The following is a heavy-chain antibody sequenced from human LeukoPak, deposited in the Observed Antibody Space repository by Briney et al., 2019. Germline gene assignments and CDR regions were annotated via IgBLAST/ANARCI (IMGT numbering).Heavy chain of an antibody. CDR1: GYTFTGYY. CDR2: INPNSGGT. CDR3: ARDHKPRNWNYLNY. Sequence: GASVKVSCKASGYTFTGYYMHWVRQAPGQGLEWMGWINPNSGGTNYAQKFQGRVTMTRDTSISTAYMELSRLRSDDTAVYYCARDHKPRNWNYLNYWGQGNLVTVSS. V-gene: IGHV1-2*02. D-gene: IGHD1-1*01. J-gene: IGHJ4*02.